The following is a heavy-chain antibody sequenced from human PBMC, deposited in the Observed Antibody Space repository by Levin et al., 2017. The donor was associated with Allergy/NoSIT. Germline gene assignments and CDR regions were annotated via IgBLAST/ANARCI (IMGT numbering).Heavy chain of an antibody. CDR3: ARDRRFLVPAYGMDV. CDR1: GFTFSSYS. J-gene: IGHJ6*02. D-gene: IGHD2-2*01. Sequence: RASETLSLTCAASGFTFSSYSMNWVRQAPGKGLEWVSSISSSSSYIYYADSVKGRFTISRDNAKNSLYLQMNSLRAEDTAVYYCARDRRFLVPAYGMDVWGQGTTVTVSS. V-gene: IGHV3-21*01. CDR2: ISSSSSYI.